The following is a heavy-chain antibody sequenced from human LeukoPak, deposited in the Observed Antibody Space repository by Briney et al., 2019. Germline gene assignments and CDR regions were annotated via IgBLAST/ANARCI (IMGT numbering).Heavy chain of an antibody. J-gene: IGHJ6*03. CDR2: INWSGGST. CDR3: ARAFSGGAYYYYYMDV. D-gene: IGHD2-15*01. Sequence: GGSLRLSCATSGFSFSSYAMSWVRQAPGKGLEWVSGINWSGGSTGYGDSVKGRFTISRDKTSLFLQMNSLRAEDTALYYCARAFSGGAYYYYYMDVWGKGTTVTVSS. CDR1: GFSFSSYA. V-gene: IGHV3-20*04.